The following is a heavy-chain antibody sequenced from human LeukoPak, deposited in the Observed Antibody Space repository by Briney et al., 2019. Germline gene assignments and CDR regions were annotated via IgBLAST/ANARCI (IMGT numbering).Heavy chain of an antibody. V-gene: IGHV5-51*01. Sequence: GESLKISCKGSGYSFTSYWIGWVRQMPGKGLEWMGIIYPGDSDTRYSPSFQGQVTISADKSISTAYLQWSSLKASDTAMYYCARHYSILSAPDDAFDIWGQGTMVTVSS. D-gene: IGHD2-15*01. CDR1: GYSFTSYW. J-gene: IGHJ3*02. CDR2: IYPGDSDT. CDR3: ARHYSILSAPDDAFDI.